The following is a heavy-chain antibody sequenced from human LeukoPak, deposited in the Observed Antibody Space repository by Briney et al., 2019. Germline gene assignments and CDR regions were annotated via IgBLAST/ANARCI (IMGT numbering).Heavy chain of an antibody. CDR3: AKGGEGPYYKKYFQH. V-gene: IGHV3-23*01. D-gene: IGHD3-22*01. CDR1: GFTFYTYA. Sequence: PGGSLRLSCAASGFTFYTYAMSWVRQAPGKGLEWVSTITGSSTSTYYADPVKGRFTFSRDNSKNTLYLQMNSLRAEDTAVYYCAKGGEGPYYKKYFQHWGQGTLVTVSS. J-gene: IGHJ1*01. CDR2: ITGSSTST.